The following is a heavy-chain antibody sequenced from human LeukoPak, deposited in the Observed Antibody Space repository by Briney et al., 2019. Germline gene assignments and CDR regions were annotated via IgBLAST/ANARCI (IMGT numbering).Heavy chain of an antibody. CDR3: VLLWFGELLSRYYYYYGMDV. V-gene: IGHV3-23*01. Sequence: GGSLRLSCAASGFTFSSYAMSWVRQAPGKGLEWVSAISGSGGSTYYADSVKGRFTISRDNSKNTLYLQMNSLRAEDTAVYYCVLLWFGELLSRYYYYYGMDVWGQGTTVTVSS. D-gene: IGHD3-10*01. CDR1: GFTFSSYA. J-gene: IGHJ6*02. CDR2: ISGSGGST.